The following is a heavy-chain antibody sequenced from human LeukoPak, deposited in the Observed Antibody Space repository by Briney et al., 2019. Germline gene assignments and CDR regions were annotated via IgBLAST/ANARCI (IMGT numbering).Heavy chain of an antibody. CDR1: GGTFSSYA. V-gene: IGHV1-69*04. CDR2: IIPILGIA. D-gene: IGHD3-10*01. Sequence: SVKVSCKASGGTFSSYAISWVRQAPGRGLEWMGRIIPILGIANYAQKFQGRVTITADKSTSTAYMELSSLRSEDTAVYYCGGAGPVLLWFGELSRWGQGTLVTVSS. J-gene: IGHJ4*02. CDR3: GGAGPVLLWFGELSR.